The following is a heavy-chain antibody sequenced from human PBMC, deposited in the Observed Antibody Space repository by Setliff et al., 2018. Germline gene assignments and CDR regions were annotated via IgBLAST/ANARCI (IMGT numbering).Heavy chain of an antibody. J-gene: IGHJ5*02. V-gene: IGHV1-69*13. CDR2: IIPIFGTA. CDR3: ARVYNPLYHNWFDP. CDR1: GGTFSSYA. Sequence: WASVKVSCKASGGTFSSYAISWVRQAPGQGLEWMGGIIPIFGTANYAQKFQGRVTITADESTSTAYMELSSLRSEDTAVYYCARVYNPLYHNWFDPWGQGTLVTVSS. D-gene: IGHD1-1*01.